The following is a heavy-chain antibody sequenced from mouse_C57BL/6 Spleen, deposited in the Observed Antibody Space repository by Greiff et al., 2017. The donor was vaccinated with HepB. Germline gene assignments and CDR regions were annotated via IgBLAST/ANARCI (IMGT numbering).Heavy chain of an antibody. CDR3: ARALAYDSNYFDY. J-gene: IGHJ2*01. V-gene: IGHV1-4*01. CDR2: INPSSGYT. D-gene: IGHD2-5*01. Sequence: QVQLQQSGAELARPGASVKMSCTASGYTFTSYTMHWVQQRPGQGLEWIGYINPSSGYTKYNQKFKDKATLTADKSSSTDYMQLSSLTSEDSAVYYCARALAYDSNYFDYWGQGTTLTVSS. CDR1: GYTFTSYT.